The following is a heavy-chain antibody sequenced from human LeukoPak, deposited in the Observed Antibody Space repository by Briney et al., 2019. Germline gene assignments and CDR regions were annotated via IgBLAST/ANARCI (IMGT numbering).Heavy chain of an antibody. D-gene: IGHD5-18*01. V-gene: IGHV1-24*01. CDR1: GYTLTELS. Sequence: ASVKVSCKVSGYTLTELSMHWVRQAPGKGLGWMGGFDPEDGETIYAQKFQGRVTMTEDTSTDTAYMELSSLRSEDTAVYYCAIAAIQNFLFDYWGQGTLVTVSS. J-gene: IGHJ4*02. CDR2: FDPEDGET. CDR3: AIAAIQNFLFDY.